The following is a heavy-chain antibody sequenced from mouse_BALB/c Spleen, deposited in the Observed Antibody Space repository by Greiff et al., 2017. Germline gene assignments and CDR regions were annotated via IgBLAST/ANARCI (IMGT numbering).Heavy chain of an antibody. CDR2: IDPANGNT. Sequence: EVKLMESGAELVKPGASVKLSCTASGFNIKDTYMHWVKQRPEQGLEWIGRIDPANGNTKYDPKFQGKATITADTSSNTAYLQLSSLTSEDTAVYYCASEIYYGNAWFAYWGQGTLVTVSA. D-gene: IGHD2-1*01. CDR1: GFNIKDTY. CDR3: ASEIYYGNAWFAY. J-gene: IGHJ3*01. V-gene: IGHV14-3*02.